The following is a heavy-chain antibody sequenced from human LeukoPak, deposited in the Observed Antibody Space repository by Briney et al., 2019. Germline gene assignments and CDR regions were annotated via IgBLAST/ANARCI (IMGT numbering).Heavy chain of an antibody. J-gene: IGHJ2*01. CDR3: ARVAEGDSYWYFGL. D-gene: IGHD2-21*02. CDR2: IKQDGSEK. CDR1: GFTFSSSW. Sequence: GGSLRLSCAASGFTFSSSWMSWVPQAPGKGLEWLANIKQDGSEKYYVDSVKGRFTISRDNAKTSLYLQMNSLRAEDTAVYYCARVAEGDSYWYFGLWGRGTLVTVSS. V-gene: IGHV3-7*02.